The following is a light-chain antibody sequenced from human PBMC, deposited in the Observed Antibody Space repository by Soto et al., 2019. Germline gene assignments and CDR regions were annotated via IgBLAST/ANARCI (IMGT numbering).Light chain of an antibody. CDR3: QQTYSTPFT. CDR2: AAS. CDR1: QSISSY. J-gene: IGKJ2*01. V-gene: IGKV1-39*01. Sequence: DIQMTQSPSFLSASVGDRVTITCRASQSISSYLNWFQQKPRKAPKLLIYAASSLQSGVPSRFSGSGSGTDFTLTISSLQPEDFATYHCQQTYSTPFTFGQGTKVEIK.